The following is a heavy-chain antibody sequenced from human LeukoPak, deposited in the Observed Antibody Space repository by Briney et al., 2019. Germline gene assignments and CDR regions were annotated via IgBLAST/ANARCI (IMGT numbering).Heavy chain of an antibody. V-gene: IGHV3-23*01. J-gene: IGHJ4*02. CDR1: GFTFSSYA. CDR2: ISGSGGST. CDR3: AKDLRSTGWYFSFVDY. Sequence: GGSLRLSCAASGFTFSSYAMSWVRQAPGKGLEWVSAISGSGGSTYYADSVKGRFTISRDNSKNTLYLQMNSLRVEDTAVYYCAKDLRSTGWYFSFVDYWGQGTLVTVSS. D-gene: IGHD6-19*01.